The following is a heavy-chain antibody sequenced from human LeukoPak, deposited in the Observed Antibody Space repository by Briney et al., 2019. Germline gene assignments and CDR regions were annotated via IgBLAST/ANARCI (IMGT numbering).Heavy chain of an antibody. J-gene: IGHJ4*02. V-gene: IGHV3-74*01. CDR3: ARRIQGMAPYYFDY. D-gene: IGHD5-24*01. CDR1: GFAFSNYW. CDR2: INTHGSST. Sequence: PGGSLRLSCAASGFAFSNYWLHWVRQAPGKGLEWVARINTHGSSTNYADSVKGRFTISRDNAKNTLYLQMNSLRAEDTAVYYCARRIQGMAPYYFDYWGQGTLVTVSS.